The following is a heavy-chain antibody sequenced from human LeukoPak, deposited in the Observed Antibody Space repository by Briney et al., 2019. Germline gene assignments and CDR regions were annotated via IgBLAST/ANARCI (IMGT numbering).Heavy chain of an antibody. CDR2: LNENGKKR. J-gene: IGHJ3*02. V-gene: IGHV3-23*01. Sequence: GGSLRLSCEASGFTFSSYEMSWVRQAPGKGLEWVSGLNENGKKRDYADSVKGRFTISRDNSRNTLYLQMNSLKVEDTARYYCAKLPTVYGVADSFDMWGQGTTVTVFS. D-gene: IGHD2-8*01. CDR3: AKLPTVYGVADSFDM. CDR1: GFTFSSYE.